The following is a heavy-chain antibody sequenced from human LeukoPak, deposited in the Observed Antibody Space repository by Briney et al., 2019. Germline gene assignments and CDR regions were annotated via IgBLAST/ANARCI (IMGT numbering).Heavy chain of an antibody. Sequence: SETLSLTCTVSGGSMSPYHWGWIRQPPGKGLEWTGYIYYSGSTNYNPSLKSRVTISVDTSKNQFSLKLSSVTAADTAIYYCAGAVSGRFDYWGQGTLVTVSS. CDR1: GGSMSPYH. CDR2: IYYSGST. V-gene: IGHV4-59*08. J-gene: IGHJ4*02. CDR3: AGAVSGRFDY. D-gene: IGHD6-19*01.